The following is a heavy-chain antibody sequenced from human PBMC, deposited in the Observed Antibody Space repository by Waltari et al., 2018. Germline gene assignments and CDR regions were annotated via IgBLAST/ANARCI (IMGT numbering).Heavy chain of an antibody. CDR3: ARQAARNFDY. V-gene: IGHV1-2*02. Sequence: QVQLVQPGAEVKKPGASVNVSCTASGYNFIGYYIHWVRQAPGQGLEWMGWSNPNTGGTKYAQKYQGRVTLTRDKAISTAYMELSSLGSDDMAVFYCARQAARNFDYWGQGTLVTVSS. CDR2: SNPNTGGT. J-gene: IGHJ4*02. CDR1: GYNFIGYY.